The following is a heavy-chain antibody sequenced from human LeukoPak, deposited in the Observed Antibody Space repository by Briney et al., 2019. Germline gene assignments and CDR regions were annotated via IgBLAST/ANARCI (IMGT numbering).Heavy chain of an antibody. CDR2: IYTSGST. Sequence: SETLSLTCTVSGGSISSYYWSWIRQPAGKGLEWIGRIYTSGSTNYNPSLKSRVTMSVDTSKNQFSPKLSSVTAADTAVYYCAATLRRLYYYDSSGYTAWGQGTLVTVSS. CDR3: AATLRRLYYYDSSGYTA. V-gene: IGHV4-4*07. J-gene: IGHJ5*02. CDR1: GGSISSYY. D-gene: IGHD3-22*01.